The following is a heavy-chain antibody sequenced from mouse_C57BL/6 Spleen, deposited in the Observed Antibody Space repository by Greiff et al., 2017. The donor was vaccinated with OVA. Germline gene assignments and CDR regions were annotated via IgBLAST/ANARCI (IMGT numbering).Heavy chain of an antibody. CDR3: ASYDYEYYFDY. J-gene: IGHJ2*01. CDR1: GYSITSGYY. D-gene: IGHD2-4*01. Sequence: DVQLQESGPGLVKPSQSLSLTCSVTGYSITSGYYWNWIRQFPGNKLEWMGYISYDGSNKYNPSLKNRISITRDTSKNQFFLKLNSVTTEDTATYYCASYDYEYYFDYWGQGTTLTVSS. V-gene: IGHV3-6*01. CDR2: ISYDGSN.